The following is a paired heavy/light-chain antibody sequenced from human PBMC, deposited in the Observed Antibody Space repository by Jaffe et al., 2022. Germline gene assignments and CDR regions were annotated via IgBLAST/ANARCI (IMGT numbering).Light chain of an antibody. Sequence: QSVLTQPPSVSAAPGQMVTISCSGSSSNIGNNYVSWYQQFPGTGPKVLIYENNKRPTGIPDRFSGSKSGTSATLDITGLQTGDEADYYCGTWDSSLSAWVFGGGTKLTVL. V-gene: IGLV1-51*02. J-gene: IGLJ2*01. CDR1: SSNIGNNY. CDR3: GTWDSSLSAWV. CDR2: ENN.
Heavy chain of an antibody. CDR2: IYYGGST. D-gene: IGHD6-19*01. CDR3: ARQRINQIGWYIDWFDP. CDR1: GGSISMSSYF. J-gene: IGHJ5*02. V-gene: IGHV4-39*01. Sequence: QLQLQESGPGLVKPSEHLSLTCTVSGGSISMSSYFWGWIRQPPGKGLEWIGSIYYGGSTRYNPSLKSRVTISVDTSKNQISLNLRSVTAADTAVYYCARQRINQIGWYIDWFDPWGRGTVVTVTS.